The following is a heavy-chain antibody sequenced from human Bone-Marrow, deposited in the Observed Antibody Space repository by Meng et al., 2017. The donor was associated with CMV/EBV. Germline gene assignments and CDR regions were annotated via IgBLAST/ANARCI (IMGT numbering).Heavy chain of an antibody. CDR3: ARPKSSGYLWDAFDI. CDR2: MNPNSGNT. D-gene: IGHD3-22*01. V-gene: IGHV1-8*03. CDR1: EYTFTSYD. Sequence: ASVKVSCKASEYTFTSYDINWVRQATGQGLEWMGWMNPNSGNTGYAQKFQGRVTITRNTSISTAYMELSSLRSEDTAVYYCARPKSSGYLWDAFDIWGQGTMVTVSS. J-gene: IGHJ3*02.